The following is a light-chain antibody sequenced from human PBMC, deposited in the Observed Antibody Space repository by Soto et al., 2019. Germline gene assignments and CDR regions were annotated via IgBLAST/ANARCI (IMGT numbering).Light chain of an antibody. CDR3: SSYAGSFPYV. Sequence: QSALTQPPSASGSPGQSVTISCTGTSSDVGGYNYVSWYQQHPGKAPKLMIYEVSQRPSGVPDRFSGSKSGNTASLTVSGLQVEVVADYYCSSYAGSFPYVFGTGTKFTVL. V-gene: IGLV2-8*01. CDR2: EVS. J-gene: IGLJ1*01. CDR1: SSDVGGYNY.